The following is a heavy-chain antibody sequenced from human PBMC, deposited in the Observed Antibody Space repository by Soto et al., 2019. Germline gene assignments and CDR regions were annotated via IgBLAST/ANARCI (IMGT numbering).Heavy chain of an antibody. D-gene: IGHD6-13*01. CDR3: ARRDSSWGYYYYGMDV. CDR1: GFTFRNYA. J-gene: IGHJ6*02. CDR2: TSYDGSNK. V-gene: IGHV3-30-3*01. Sequence: GGSLRLSCAASGFTFRNYAMHWVRQAPGKGLQWVALTSYDGSNKYYADSVKGRFTISRDNSKNTLYLQMNSLRAEDTAVYYCARRDSSWGYYYYGMDVWGQGTTVTVSS.